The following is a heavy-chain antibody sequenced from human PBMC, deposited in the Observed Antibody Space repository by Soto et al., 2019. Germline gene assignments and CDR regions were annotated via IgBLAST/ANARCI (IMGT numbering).Heavy chain of an antibody. CDR1: GFTFSRYY. Sequence: EVQLVESGGGLVPPGGSLRLSCAASGFTFSRYYAHWFRQAPGKGRVWVSRINSDGSIADYADSGKGRFTISRDNAKNTLYLQMNSLRAEDTAVYYCASDMIPNDHCGAYYMDVWGKGNKVTVYS. D-gene: IGHD3-16*01. CDR2: INSDGSIA. CDR3: ASDMIPNDHCGAYYMDV. J-gene: IGHJ6*03. V-gene: IGHV3-74*01.